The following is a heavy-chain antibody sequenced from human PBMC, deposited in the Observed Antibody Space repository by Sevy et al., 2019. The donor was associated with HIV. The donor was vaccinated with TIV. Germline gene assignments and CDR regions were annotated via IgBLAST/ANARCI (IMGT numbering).Heavy chain of an antibody. Sequence: GGSLRLSCAASGFTFSTFAMSWVRQAPGKGLEWVSTISGINYNTYYADPVKGRFSISRDNSKSTMYLQMNSLRAADTAVYYCAKLQIWPDFDYWGQGTLVTVSS. V-gene: IGHV3-23*01. J-gene: IGHJ4*02. CDR3: AKLQIWPDFDY. CDR2: ISGINYNT. D-gene: IGHD5-18*01. CDR1: GFTFSTFA.